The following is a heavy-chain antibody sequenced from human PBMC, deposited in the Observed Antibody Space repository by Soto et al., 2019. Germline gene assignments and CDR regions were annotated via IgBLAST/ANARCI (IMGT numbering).Heavy chain of an antibody. Sequence: PSETLSLTCAVSGGSISSSNWWSWVRQPPGKGLEWIGEIYHSGSTNYNPSLKSRVTISVDKSKNQFSLKLSPVTAADTAVYYCARESPPPMYYYYGMDVWGQGTTVTV. CDR2: IYHSGST. CDR1: GGSISSSNW. V-gene: IGHV4-4*02. CDR3: ARESPPPMYYYYGMDV. J-gene: IGHJ6*02.